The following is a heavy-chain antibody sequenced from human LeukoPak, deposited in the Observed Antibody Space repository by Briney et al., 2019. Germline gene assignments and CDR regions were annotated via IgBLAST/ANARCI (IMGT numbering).Heavy chain of an antibody. Sequence: SVKVSCKASGGTFSSYAISWVRQAPGQGLEWMGGIIPIFGTANYAQKFQGRVTITADESTSTAYMELSSLRSEDTAVYYCASDCSSTSCPPPPLGGGAFDVWGQGTMVTVSS. CDR3: ASDCSSTSCPPPPLGGGAFDV. D-gene: IGHD2-2*01. J-gene: IGHJ3*01. CDR1: GGTFSSYA. V-gene: IGHV1-69*13. CDR2: IIPIFGTA.